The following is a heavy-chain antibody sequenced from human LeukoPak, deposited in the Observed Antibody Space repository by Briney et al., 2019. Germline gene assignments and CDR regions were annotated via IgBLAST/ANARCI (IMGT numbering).Heavy chain of an antibody. CDR2: INHSGST. CDR3: ARGQSMARGTTDY. CDR1: GGSFSGYY. D-gene: IGHD3-10*01. Sequence: PSETLSLTCAVYGGSFSGYYWSWIRQPPGKGLEWIGEINHSGSTNYNPSLKSRVTISVDTSKNQFSLKLSSVTAADTAVYYCARGQSMARGTTDYWGQGTLVTVSS. V-gene: IGHV4-34*01. J-gene: IGHJ4*02.